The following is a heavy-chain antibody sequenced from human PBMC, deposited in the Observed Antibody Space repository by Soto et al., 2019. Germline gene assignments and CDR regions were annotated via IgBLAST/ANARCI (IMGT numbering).Heavy chain of an antibody. CDR1: GYSFPSFW. J-gene: IGHJ4*02. Sequence: GESLKISCKGSGYSFPSFWIGWVRQMPGKGLEWMGIIQPGDSDTRYSPSFQGQATISADTSISTAYLQWSSLKASDTAMYYCARTTAYGDYSYDYWSLGTLVTAPQ. CDR2: IQPGDSDT. CDR3: ARTTAYGDYSYDY. V-gene: IGHV5-51*01. D-gene: IGHD4-17*01.